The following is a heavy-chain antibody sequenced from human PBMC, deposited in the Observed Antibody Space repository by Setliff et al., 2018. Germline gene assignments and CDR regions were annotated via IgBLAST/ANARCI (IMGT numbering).Heavy chain of an antibody. J-gene: IGHJ4*02. CDR3: ARLWISYESNTYFYPKYFDF. D-gene: IGHD3-22*01. V-gene: IGHV4-61*09. CDR1: GGSISGGRYY. CDR2: IYTSGST. Sequence: SETLSLTCTVSGGSISGGRYYWSWIRQPAGKGLEWIGHIYTSGSTNYNPSLNSRVAISVDTSENQFSLRLNSVTAADTAVYYCARLWISYESNTYFYPKYFDFWGQGTLVTVSS.